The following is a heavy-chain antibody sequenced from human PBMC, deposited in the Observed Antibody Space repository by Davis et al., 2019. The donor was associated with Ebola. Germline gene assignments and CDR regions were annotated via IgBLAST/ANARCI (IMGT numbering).Heavy chain of an antibody. J-gene: IGHJ6*02. D-gene: IGHD2-8*02. CDR1: GFTFSSYW. CDR3: ASLPGSGSGCTGGVCQPHYYGMDV. V-gene: IGHV3-74*01. Sequence: HTGGSLRLSCAASGFTFSSYWMHWVRQAPGKGLVWVSRINSDGSSTSYADSVKGRFTISRDNAKNTLYLQMNSLRAEDTAVYYCASLPGSGSGCTGGVCQPHYYGMDVWGQGTTVTVSS. CDR2: INSDGSST.